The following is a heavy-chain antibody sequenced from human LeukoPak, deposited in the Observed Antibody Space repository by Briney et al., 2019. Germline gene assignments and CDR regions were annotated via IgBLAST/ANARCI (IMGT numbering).Heavy chain of an antibody. D-gene: IGHD6-13*01. CDR2: INHSGST. J-gene: IGHJ4*02. Sequence: PSETLSLTCTVSGGSISSSSYSWGWIRQPPGKGLEWIGEINHSGSTNYNPSLKSRVTISVDTSRNQFSLKLSSVTAADTAVYYCARGGWYSSSWILYWGQGTLVTVSS. V-gene: IGHV4-39*07. CDR1: GGSISSSSYS. CDR3: ARGGWYSSSWILY.